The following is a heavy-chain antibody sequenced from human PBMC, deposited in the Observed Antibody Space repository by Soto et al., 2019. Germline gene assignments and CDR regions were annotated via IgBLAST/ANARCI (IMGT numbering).Heavy chain of an antibody. CDR3: ARSGVTTVESFDY. Sequence: GASVKVSCKASGYTFTGYYMHWVRQAPGQGLEWMGWINPNSGGTNYAQKFQGRVTMTGDTSISTAYMELSRLRSDDTAVYYCARSGVTTVESFDYWGQGTLVTVSS. J-gene: IGHJ4*02. D-gene: IGHD3-10*01. CDR2: INPNSGGT. V-gene: IGHV1-2*02. CDR1: GYTFTGYY.